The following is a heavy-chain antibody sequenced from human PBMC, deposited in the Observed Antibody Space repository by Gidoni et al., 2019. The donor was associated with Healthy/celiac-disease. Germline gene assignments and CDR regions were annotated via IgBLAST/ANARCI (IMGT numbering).Heavy chain of an antibody. CDR2: IYYSGST. CDR1: GGSISIGGYY. J-gene: IGHJ5*02. CDR3: ARESTPPVYYYGSGSYLGP. Sequence: QVQLQESGPGLVKPSQTLSLTCTVSGGSISIGGYYWSWIRQHPGKGLEWIGYIYYSGSTYYNPSLKSRVTISVDTSKNQFSLKLSSVTAADTAVYYCARESTPPVYYYGSGSYLGPWGQGTLVTVSS. V-gene: IGHV4-31*03. D-gene: IGHD3-10*01.